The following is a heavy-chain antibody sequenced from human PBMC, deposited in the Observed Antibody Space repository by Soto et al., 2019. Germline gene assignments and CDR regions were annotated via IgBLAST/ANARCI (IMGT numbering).Heavy chain of an antibody. Sequence: PSETLSLTCTVSGGSISSCYWSWIRQPPGNGLEWIGYIYYSGSTNYNPSLKSRVTISVDTSKNQFSLKLSSVTAADTAVYYCARVCPNYDILTGPDAFDIWGQGTMVTVSS. V-gene: IGHV4-59*01. CDR1: GGSISSCY. CDR2: IYYSGST. CDR3: ARVCPNYDILTGPDAFDI. J-gene: IGHJ3*02. D-gene: IGHD3-9*01.